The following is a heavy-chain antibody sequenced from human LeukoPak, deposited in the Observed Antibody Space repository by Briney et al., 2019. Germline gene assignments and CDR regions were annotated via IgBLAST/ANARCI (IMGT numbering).Heavy chain of an antibody. J-gene: IGHJ4*02. Sequence: LSGGSLRLSCAASGFTFSSYAMNWVRQAPGKGLEWVSAISGSGDTTYYADSVKGRFTISRDNAKNSLYLQMNSLRAEDTAVYYCARDEVGATLNWGQGTLVTVSS. D-gene: IGHD1-26*01. CDR3: ARDEVGATLN. CDR2: ISGSGDTT. CDR1: GFTFSSYA. V-gene: IGHV3-23*01.